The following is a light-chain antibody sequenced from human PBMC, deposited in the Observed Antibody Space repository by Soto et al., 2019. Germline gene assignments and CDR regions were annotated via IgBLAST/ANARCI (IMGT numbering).Light chain of an antibody. J-gene: IGKJ5*01. CDR3: QQRNNWPPIT. Sequence: EIVLTQSPVTLALFPGGRATLSCRSSQSVSSYLAWYQQRPGQAPRLLIYDASNRATGIPARFSGSGSGTDFTLTIDNLEPEDFAIYYCQQRNNWPPITFGQGTRLE. CDR2: DAS. CDR1: QSVSSY. V-gene: IGKV3-11*01.